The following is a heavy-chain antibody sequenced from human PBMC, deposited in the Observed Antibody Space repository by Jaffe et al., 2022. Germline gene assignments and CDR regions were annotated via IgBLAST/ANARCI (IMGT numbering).Heavy chain of an antibody. J-gene: IGHJ3*02. V-gene: IGHV4-4*02. CDR2: IYHSGST. CDR1: GGSISSSNW. D-gene: IGHD6-19*01. CDR3: ARERLSDQYSSGWDDAFDI. Sequence: QVQLQESGPGLVKPSGTLSLTCAVSGGSISSSNWWSWVRQPPGKGLEWIGEIYHSGSTNYNPSLKSRVTISVDKSKNQFSLKLSSVTAADTAVYYCARERLSDQYSSGWDDAFDIWGQGTMVTVSS.